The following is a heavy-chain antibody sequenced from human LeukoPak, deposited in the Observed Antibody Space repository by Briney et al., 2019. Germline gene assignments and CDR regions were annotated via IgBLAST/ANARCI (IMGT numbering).Heavy chain of an antibody. CDR2: IWYDGTKK. J-gene: IGHJ4*02. CDR3: VKDLVNFDY. CDR1: GFTFSSYG. V-gene: IGHV3-33*03. Sequence: GRSLRLSCAASGFTFSSYGMHWVRQAPGKGLEWVAVIWYDGTKKYYADSVKGRFSISRDNSKSTLYLQMNSLRAEDTAVYYCVKDLVNFDYWGQGTLVTVSS. D-gene: IGHD1-26*01.